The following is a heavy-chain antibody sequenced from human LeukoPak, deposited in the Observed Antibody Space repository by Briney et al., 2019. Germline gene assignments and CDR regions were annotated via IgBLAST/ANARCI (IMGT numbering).Heavy chain of an antibody. Sequence: PGGSLRLSCSASGFTFSSYAMHWVRQAPGKGLEYVSTISSSGGSTYYADSVKGRFTISRDNSKNTLYFQMSSLRAEDTAVYYCVRRSYCGGDCYYFDYWGQGTLVTVSS. CDR2: ISSSGGST. V-gene: IGHV3-64D*06. D-gene: IGHD2-21*02. J-gene: IGHJ4*02. CDR1: GFTFSSYA. CDR3: VRRSYCGGDCYYFDY.